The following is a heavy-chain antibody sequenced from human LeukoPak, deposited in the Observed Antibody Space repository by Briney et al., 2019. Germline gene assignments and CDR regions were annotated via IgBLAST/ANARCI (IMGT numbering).Heavy chain of an antibody. CDR1: GFTFSNFW. V-gene: IGHV3-7*01. Sequence: GGSLRLSRAASGFTFSNFWMSWVRQAPGKGLEWVANIKQDGSEKYYVDSVKGRFTISRDNAKNSLYLQMSSLRGDDTALYYCASEDNTGSSAYWGQGTLVTVSS. CDR3: ASEDNTGSSAY. D-gene: IGHD3-22*01. CDR2: IKQDGSEK. J-gene: IGHJ4*02.